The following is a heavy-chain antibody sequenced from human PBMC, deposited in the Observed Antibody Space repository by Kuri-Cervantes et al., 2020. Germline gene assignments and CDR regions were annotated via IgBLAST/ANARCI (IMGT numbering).Heavy chain of an antibody. CDR3: TTGLGGG. Sequence: GGSLRLSCVASGFVFGNYAMHWVRQAPGTGLECVGRIKSKANGGTTDYAAPVKGRFTISRDDSTNTLYLQMNSLISEDTAVYYCTTGLGGGWGQGTLVTVSS. D-gene: IGHD2-15*01. CDR2: IKSKANGGTT. J-gene: IGHJ4*02. CDR1: GFVFGNYA. V-gene: IGHV3-15*01.